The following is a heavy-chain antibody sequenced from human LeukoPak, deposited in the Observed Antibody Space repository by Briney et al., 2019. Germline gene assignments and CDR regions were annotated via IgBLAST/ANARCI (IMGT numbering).Heavy chain of an antibody. V-gene: IGHV3-74*01. CDR3: ARDFGQLVPDWYFDL. J-gene: IGHJ2*01. CDR1: GFTFSSYW. CDR2: INSDGSST. D-gene: IGHD6-13*01. Sequence: GGSLRLSCAASGFTFSSYWMHWVRQAPGKGLVWVSRINSDGSSTSYADSVKGRFTISRDNAKNTLYLQMNSLRAEDTAVYYCARDFGQLVPDWYFDLWGRGTLVTVSS.